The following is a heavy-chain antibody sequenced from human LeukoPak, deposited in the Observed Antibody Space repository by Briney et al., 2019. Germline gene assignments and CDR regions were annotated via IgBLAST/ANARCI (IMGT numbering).Heavy chain of an antibody. CDR1: GGSISSGDYY. CDR2: IYYSGST. CDR3: ARVPTSGGDFWSGYYRHAFDI. V-gene: IGHV4-30-4*08. Sequence: SQTLSLTCTVSGGSISSGDYYWSWIRQPPGKGLEWIGYIYYSGSTYYSPSPKSRVTISVDTSKNQFSLKLSSVTAADTAVYYCARVPTSGGDFWSGYYRHAFDIWGQGTMVTVSS. D-gene: IGHD3-3*01. J-gene: IGHJ3*02.